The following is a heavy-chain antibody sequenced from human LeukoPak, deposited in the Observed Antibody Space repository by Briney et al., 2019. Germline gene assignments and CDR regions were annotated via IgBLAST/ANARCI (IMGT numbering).Heavy chain of an antibody. J-gene: IGHJ3*02. Sequence: PGGSLRLSCAASGFTVSSNYMSWVRQAPGKGLEWVSVIYSGGSTYYADSVKGRFTISRDNSKNTLYLQMNSLRAEDTAVYYCAKRCSSTSCLDAFDIWGQGTMVTVSS. CDR3: AKRCSSTSCLDAFDI. CDR1: GFTVSSNY. CDR2: IYSGGST. V-gene: IGHV3-66*04. D-gene: IGHD2-2*01.